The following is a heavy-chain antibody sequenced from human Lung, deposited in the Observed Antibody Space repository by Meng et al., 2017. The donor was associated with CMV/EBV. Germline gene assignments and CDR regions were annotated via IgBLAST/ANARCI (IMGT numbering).Heavy chain of an antibody. CDR3: ARDHWDSKWQWLTAGGMDV. CDR2: ITHDGSKK. J-gene: IGHJ6*02. Sequence: GESLKISCAASGFTFSNYAVHWVRQAPGKGLDWVAVITHDGSKKYYADSVEGRYSISRDNSKNTVHLHMNSLRAEDTAFYYCARDHWDSKWQWLTAGGMDVWGQGTTVTVSS. D-gene: IGHD6-19*01. CDR1: GFTFSNYA. V-gene: IGHV3-30-3*01.